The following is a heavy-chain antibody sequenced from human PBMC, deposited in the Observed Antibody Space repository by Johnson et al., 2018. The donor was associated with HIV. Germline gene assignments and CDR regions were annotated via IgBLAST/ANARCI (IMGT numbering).Heavy chain of an antibody. J-gene: IGHJ3*02. Sequence: VQLVESGGGVVQPGRSLRLSCAASGFTFSSYAMHWVRQAPGKGLEWVANIKQDGSEKYYVDSVKGRFTISRDNAKNSLYLKMNSLRAEDTAVYYCARAPPGWELPDIWGQGTMVTVSS. V-gene: IGHV3-7*05. CDR3: ARAPPGWELPDI. CDR1: GFTFSSYA. CDR2: IKQDGSEK. D-gene: IGHD1-26*01.